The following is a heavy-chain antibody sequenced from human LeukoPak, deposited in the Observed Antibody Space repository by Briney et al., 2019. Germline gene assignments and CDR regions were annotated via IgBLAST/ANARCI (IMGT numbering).Heavy chain of an antibody. CDR1: GFTFSSYS. Sequence: GGSLRLSCAASGFTFSSYSMNWVRQAPGKGLEWVSYISSSGSTIYYADSVKGRFTISRDNAKNSLYLQMNSLRAEDTALYYCARGDYDILTGYPGAFDIWGQGTMVTVSS. CDR2: ISSSGSTI. D-gene: IGHD3-9*01. J-gene: IGHJ3*02. CDR3: ARGDYDILTGYPGAFDI. V-gene: IGHV3-48*04.